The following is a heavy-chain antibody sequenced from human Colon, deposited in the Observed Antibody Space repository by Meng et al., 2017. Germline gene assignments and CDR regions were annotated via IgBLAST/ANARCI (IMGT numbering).Heavy chain of an antibody. D-gene: IGHD5/OR15-5a*01. J-gene: IGHJ4*02. V-gene: IGHV4-38-2*01. Sequence: GSLRLSCDVSGYSISSGYYWGWVRQPPGTGLEWIGGIYHTGSTYYNPSLRSRVTMSVDTSKNQFSLNLSSVTAADTAVYYCARGSTIKVFDYWGQGSLVTVSS. CDR3: ARGSTIKVFDY. CDR1: GYSISSGYY. CDR2: IYHTGST.